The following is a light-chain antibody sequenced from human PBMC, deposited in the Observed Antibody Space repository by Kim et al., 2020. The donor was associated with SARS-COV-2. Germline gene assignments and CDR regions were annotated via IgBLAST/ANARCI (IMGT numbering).Light chain of an antibody. Sequence: DIVMTQSPDSLAVSLGERATINCKSSQSVLYSSNNKNYLAWYQQKPGQPPKLLIYWASTRESGVPDRFSGSGSGTDFTLTISSLQAEDVAVYYCQQYYSTPPRFGGGTKVYIK. CDR1: QSVLYSSNNKNY. J-gene: IGKJ4*01. CDR3: QQYYSTPPR. CDR2: WAS. V-gene: IGKV4-1*01.